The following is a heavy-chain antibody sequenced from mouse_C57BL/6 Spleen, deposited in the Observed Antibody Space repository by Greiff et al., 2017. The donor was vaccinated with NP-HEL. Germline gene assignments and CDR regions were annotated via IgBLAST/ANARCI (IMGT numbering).Heavy chain of an antibody. V-gene: IGHV1-82*01. Sequence: QVQLQQSGPELVKPGASVKISCKASGYAFSSSWMNWVKQRPGKGLEWIGRIYPGDGDTNYNGKFKGKATLTADKSSSTAYMQLSSLTSEDSAVYFCATKIYYDYDGAMDYWGQGTSVTVSS. CDR1: GYAFSSSW. J-gene: IGHJ4*01. CDR2: IYPGDGDT. CDR3: ATKIYYDYDGAMDY. D-gene: IGHD2-4*01.